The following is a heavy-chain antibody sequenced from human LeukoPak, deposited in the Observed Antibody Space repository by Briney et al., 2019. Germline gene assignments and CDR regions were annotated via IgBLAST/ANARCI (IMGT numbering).Heavy chain of an antibody. J-gene: IGHJ4*02. Sequence: SETLSLTCTVSGGSISSSSYYWGWIRQPPGKGLEWIGSIYYSGSTYYNPSLKSRVTISVDTSKNQFSLKLSSVTAADTAVYYCARIDSGNFDYWGQGTLVTVSS. CDR2: IYYSGST. CDR1: GGSISSSSYY. D-gene: IGHD1-26*01. V-gene: IGHV4-39*07. CDR3: ARIDSGNFDY.